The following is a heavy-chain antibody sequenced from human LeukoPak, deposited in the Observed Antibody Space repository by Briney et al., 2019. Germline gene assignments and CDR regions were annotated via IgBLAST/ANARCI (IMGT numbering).Heavy chain of an antibody. Sequence: GGSLRLSCAASGFTFDDYAMHWVRQAPGKGLEWVSGISWNSGSIGYADSVKGRFTISRDNAKNSLYLQMNSLRAEDTALYYCAKEDGSGWYLPDYWSQGTLVTVSS. CDR1: GFTFDDYA. CDR3: AKEDGSGWYLPDY. D-gene: IGHD6-19*01. CDR2: ISWNSGSI. V-gene: IGHV3-9*01. J-gene: IGHJ4*02.